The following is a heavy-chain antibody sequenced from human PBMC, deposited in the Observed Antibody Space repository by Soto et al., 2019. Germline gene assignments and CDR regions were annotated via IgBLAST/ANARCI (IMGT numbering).Heavy chain of an antibody. D-gene: IGHD2-15*01. CDR2: IWYDGSNK. CDR3: ARDLEDIVVVVAATRTGMDV. J-gene: IGHJ6*02. V-gene: IGHV3-33*01. Sequence: GGSLRLSCAASGFTFSSYGMHWVRQAPGKGLEWVAVIWYDGSNKYYADSVKGRFTISRDNSKNTLYLQMNSLRAEDTAVYYCARDLEDIVVVVAATRTGMDVWGQGTTVTVSS. CDR1: GFTFSSYG.